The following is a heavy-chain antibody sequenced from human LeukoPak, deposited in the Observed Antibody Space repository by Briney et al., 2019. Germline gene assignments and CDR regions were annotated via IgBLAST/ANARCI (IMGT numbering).Heavy chain of an antibody. Sequence: ASVTVSCKASGYTFTRYYMHWVRQAPGQGLEWMGWINPNSGGTNYAQKFQGRVTMTSDTSISTAYMELSRLRSDDTAVYYCARDRTPDRYDILTGMDVWGQGTTVTVSS. CDR3: ARDRTPDRYDILTGMDV. J-gene: IGHJ6*02. V-gene: IGHV1-2*02. D-gene: IGHD3-9*01. CDR1: GYTFTRYY. CDR2: INPNSGGT.